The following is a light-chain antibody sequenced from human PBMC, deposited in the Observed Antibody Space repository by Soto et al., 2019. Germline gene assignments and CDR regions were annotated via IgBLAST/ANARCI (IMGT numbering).Light chain of an antibody. CDR2: GAS. Sequence: DIQMTQSPSSLSASVGDRVTITCQASQDIRKYLSWYQQKPGRAPKLLIYGASNLETGVPSRFSGSGYGTDFTFTISSLQPEDIATYYCQHVDNLPPFTFGPGTKVAIK. CDR3: QHVDNLPPFT. V-gene: IGKV1-33*01. J-gene: IGKJ3*01. CDR1: QDIRKY.